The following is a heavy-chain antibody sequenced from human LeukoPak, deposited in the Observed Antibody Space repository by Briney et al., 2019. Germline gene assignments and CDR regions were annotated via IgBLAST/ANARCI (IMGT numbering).Heavy chain of an antibody. CDR2: IGSSGATT. V-gene: IGHV3-23*01. Sequence: GGSLRLSCAASGFTFSSNAMRWVRQAPGKGLEWVAAIGSSGATTYYADSVKGRFTISRDNSKNTMYLQMNSLRADDTAVYYCAKVFSAYYFGYWGQGALVTASS. CDR3: AKVFSAYYFGY. J-gene: IGHJ4*02. CDR1: GFTFSSNA.